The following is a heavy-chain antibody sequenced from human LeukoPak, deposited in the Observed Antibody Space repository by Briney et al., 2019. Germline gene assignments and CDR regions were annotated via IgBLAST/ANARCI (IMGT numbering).Heavy chain of an antibody. CDR2: IYYSGST. Sequence: RPSETLSLTCSVSGGSISSSSHYWDWIRQPPGEGLEWIGSIYYSGSTYYNPYLKSRVTISVDRSKNQFSLKLSSVTAADTAVYYCARDEGGNGGKVDYWGQGTLVTVSS. CDR3: ARDEGGNGGKVDY. CDR1: GGSISSSSHY. D-gene: IGHD4-23*01. J-gene: IGHJ4*02. V-gene: IGHV4-39*07.